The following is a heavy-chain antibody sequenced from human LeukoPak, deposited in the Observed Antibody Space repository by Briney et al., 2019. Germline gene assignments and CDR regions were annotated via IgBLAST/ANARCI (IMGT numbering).Heavy chain of an antibody. J-gene: IGHJ4*02. D-gene: IGHD3-22*01. CDR3: ARVDYYYDSSGYYYEVVDY. CDR1: GFTFSSYS. CDR2: ISSSSSYI. V-gene: IGHV3-21*01. Sequence: GXSLRLSCAASGFTFSSYSMNWARQAPGKGLEWVSSISSSSSYIYYADSVKGRFTISRDNAKNSLYLQMNSLRAEYTAVYYCARVDYYYDSSGYYYEVVDYWGQGTLVTVSS.